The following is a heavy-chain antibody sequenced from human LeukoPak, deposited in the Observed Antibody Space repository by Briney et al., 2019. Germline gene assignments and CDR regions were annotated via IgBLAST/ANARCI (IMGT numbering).Heavy chain of an antibody. J-gene: IGHJ3*02. Sequence: GGSLRLSCAASGFTVSSNYMSWVRQASGKGLEWVSVIYSGGSTYYADSVKGRFTISRDNSKNTLYLQMGSLRAEDTAVYYCARAGGKGAFDIWGQGTMVTVSS. CDR2: IYSGGST. V-gene: IGHV3-66*01. D-gene: IGHD4-23*01. CDR3: ARAGGKGAFDI. CDR1: GFTVSSNY.